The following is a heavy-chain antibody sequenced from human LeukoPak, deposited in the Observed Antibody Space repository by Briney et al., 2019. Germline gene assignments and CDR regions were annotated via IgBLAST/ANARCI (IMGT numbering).Heavy chain of an antibody. D-gene: IGHD1-26*01. Sequence: TETLSLTCAVSGGSISSYYWSWIRQPAGKGLEWIGRIYTSGSTNYNASLKSRVSMSVDTSKNQFSLKLSSVTAADTAVFYCARENSGSYREFDYWGQGTLVTVSS. CDR1: GGSISSYY. CDR2: IYTSGST. V-gene: IGHV4-4*07. J-gene: IGHJ4*02. CDR3: ARENSGSYREFDY.